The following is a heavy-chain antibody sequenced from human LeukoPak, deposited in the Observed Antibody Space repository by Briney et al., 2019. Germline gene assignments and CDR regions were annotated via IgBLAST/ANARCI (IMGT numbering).Heavy chain of an antibody. J-gene: IGHJ3*02. CDR1: GYTFTGYY. CDR3: ARDSEFSGDAFDI. Sequence: GASVKVSCKASGYTFTGYYMHWVRQAPGQGLEWMGWINPNSGGTNYAQKFQGRVTMTRDTSISTAYMELSRLRSDDTAVYYCARDSEFSGDAFDIWGQGTMVTVSS. D-gene: IGHD2/OR15-2a*01. V-gene: IGHV1-2*02. CDR2: INPNSGGT.